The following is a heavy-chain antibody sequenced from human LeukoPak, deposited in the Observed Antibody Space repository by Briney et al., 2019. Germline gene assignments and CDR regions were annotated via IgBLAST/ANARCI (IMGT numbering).Heavy chain of an antibody. Sequence: APVEVSCKASGYTFSSYGISWVRQAPGQGLEWMGWINGYNGNTNYAQKFQGRVTMTTGTSTSTASMELRSLRSDDSAVYNCARRPVSTFTGMDVWGQGTTVTVSS. CDR1: GYTFSSYG. CDR3: ARRPVSTFTGMDV. CDR2: INGYNGNT. V-gene: IGHV1-18*01. D-gene: IGHD4-17*01. J-gene: IGHJ6*02.